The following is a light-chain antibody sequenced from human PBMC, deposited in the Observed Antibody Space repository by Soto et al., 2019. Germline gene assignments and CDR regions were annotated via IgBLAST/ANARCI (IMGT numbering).Light chain of an antibody. J-gene: IGKJ5*01. V-gene: IGKV3D-20*02. CDR1: QSVSSSY. CDR3: QQRSNWPPIT. CDR2: GAS. Sequence: EIVLTQSPGTLSLSPGERATLSCRASQSVSSSYLAWYQQKPGQAPRLLIYGASTRATGIPDRFSGSGSGTDFTLTISSLEPEDFAVYYCQQRSNWPPITVGQGTRLEIK.